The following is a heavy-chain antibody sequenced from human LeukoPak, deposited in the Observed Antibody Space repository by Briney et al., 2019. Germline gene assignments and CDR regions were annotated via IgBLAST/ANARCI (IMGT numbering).Heavy chain of an antibody. CDR3: ATSPPHQYSSSWQFDY. D-gene: IGHD6-13*01. J-gene: IGHJ4*02. CDR1: GFTVSSNF. Sequence: GGSLRLSCAASGFTVSSNFMSWVRQAPGKGLEWVSDIYSSGSTFYADSVKGRFTISRDNAKNSLYLQMNSLRAEDTALYYCATSPPHQYSSSWQFDYWGQGTLVTVSS. CDR2: IYSSGST. V-gene: IGHV3-53*05.